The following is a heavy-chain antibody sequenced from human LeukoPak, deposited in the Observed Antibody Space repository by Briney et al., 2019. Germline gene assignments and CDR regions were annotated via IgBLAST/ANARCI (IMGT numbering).Heavy chain of an antibody. CDR2: TYSRSKWIN. CDR3: ARGTGSLDY. Sequence: SQTLSLTCAISGDSVSSKSASWNWIRHSPSRGLEWLGRTYSRSKWINDYAVSVKGRITINPVTSENQFSLHLTSVTPDDTAVYYCARGTGSLDYWGQGTLVTVSS. J-gene: IGHJ4*02. CDR1: GDSVSSKSAS. D-gene: IGHD1-26*01. V-gene: IGHV6-1*01.